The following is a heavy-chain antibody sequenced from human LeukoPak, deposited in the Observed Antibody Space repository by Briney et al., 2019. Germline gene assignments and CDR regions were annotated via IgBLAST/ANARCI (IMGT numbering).Heavy chain of an antibody. J-gene: IGHJ6*03. D-gene: IGHD2-2*01. CDR2: IYTSGST. Sequence: PSQTLSLTCTVSGGSISSGSYYWSWIRQPAGKGLEWIGRIYTSGSTNYNPSLKSRVTISVDTSKNQFSLKLSSVTAADTAVYYCAREAVIVVVPDYYYYMDVWGKGTTVTVSS. CDR3: AREAVIVVVPDYYYYMDV. V-gene: IGHV4-61*02. CDR1: GGSISSGSYY.